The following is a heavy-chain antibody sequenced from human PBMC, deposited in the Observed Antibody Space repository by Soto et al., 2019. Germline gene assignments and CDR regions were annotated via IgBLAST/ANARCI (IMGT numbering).Heavy chain of an antibody. D-gene: IGHD3-10*01. CDR3: ARGLRYYGSGSYYLYYYYGMDV. J-gene: IGHJ6*02. CDR2: INHSGST. CDR1: GGSFSGYY. V-gene: IGHV4-34*01. Sequence: SETLSLTCAVYGGSFSGYYWSWIRQPPGKGLEWIGEINHSGSTNYNPSLKSRVTISVDTSKNQFSLKLSSVTAADTDVYYCARGLRYYGSGSYYLYYYYGMDVWGQGTTVT.